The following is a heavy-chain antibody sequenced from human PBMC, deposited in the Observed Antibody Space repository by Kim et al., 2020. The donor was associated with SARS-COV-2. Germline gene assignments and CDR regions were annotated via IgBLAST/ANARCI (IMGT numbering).Heavy chain of an antibody. J-gene: IGHJ6*02. D-gene: IGHD3-10*01. Sequence: GESLKISCKGSGYSFTSYWISWVRQMPGKGLEWMGRIDPSDSYTNYSPSFQGHVTISADKSISTAYLQWSSLKASDTAMYYCARHGVYGYSYYYYGMDVWGQGTTVTVSS. CDR1: GYSFTSYW. CDR2: IDPSDSYT. CDR3: ARHGVYGYSYYYYGMDV. V-gene: IGHV5-10-1*01.